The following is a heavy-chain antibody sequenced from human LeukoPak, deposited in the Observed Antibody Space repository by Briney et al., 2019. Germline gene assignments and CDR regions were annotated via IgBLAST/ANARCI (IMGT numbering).Heavy chain of an antibody. CDR2: IYYSGST. Sequence: PSQTLSLTCTVSGGSISSGGYYWSWIRQPPGKGLEWIGYIYYSGSTNYNPSLKSRVTISVDTSKNQFSLKLSSVTAADTAVYYCASDNYYENAFDIWGQGTMVTVSS. J-gene: IGHJ3*02. CDR1: GGSISSGGYY. D-gene: IGHD3-22*01. V-gene: IGHV4-61*08. CDR3: ASDNYYENAFDI.